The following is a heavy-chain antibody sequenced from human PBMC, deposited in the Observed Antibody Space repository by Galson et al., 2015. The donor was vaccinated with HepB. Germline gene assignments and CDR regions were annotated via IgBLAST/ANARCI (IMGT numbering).Heavy chain of an antibody. CDR1: GFTFSNYG. J-gene: IGHJ4*02. CDR2: ISYDGSNK. V-gene: IGHV3-30*18. D-gene: IGHD6-19*01. Sequence: LRLSYAASGFTFSNYGMHWVRQAPGKGLEWVAVISYDGSNKYYADSVKGRFTISRDNSKNTLYLQMNSLRAEDTALYYCAKDPYLYSALAGTMAGFGYWGQGTLVTVSS. CDR3: AKDPYLYSALAGTMAGFGY.